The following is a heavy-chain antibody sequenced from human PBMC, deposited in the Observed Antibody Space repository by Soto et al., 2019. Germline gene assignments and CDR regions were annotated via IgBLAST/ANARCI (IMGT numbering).Heavy chain of an antibody. J-gene: IGHJ4*02. CDR2: ISWNSASI. Sequence: EVQLVESGGGLVQPGRSLRLSCAASGFTFDDFAMHWVRQPPGKGLEWVSGISWNSASIVYADSVKGRFTISRDNAKNSLYLQFDRLGVEDTAFYYCAKGPGLVASSGSPDSWGQGTLVSVSS. CDR3: AKGPGLVASSGSPDS. V-gene: IGHV3-9*01. CDR1: GFTFDDFA. D-gene: IGHD2-8*02.